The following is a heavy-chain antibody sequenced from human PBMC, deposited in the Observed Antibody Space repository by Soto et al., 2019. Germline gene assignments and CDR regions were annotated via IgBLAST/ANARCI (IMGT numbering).Heavy chain of an antibody. CDR3: AKDALYCSSTSCRYYYYYGMDV. V-gene: IGHV3-23*01. D-gene: IGHD2-2*01. CDR2: ISGSGGST. J-gene: IGHJ6*02. CDR1: GFTFSSYA. Sequence: PGGSLRLSCAASGFTFSSYAMSWVRQAPGKGLEWVSAISGSGGSTYYADSVKGRFTISRDNSKNTLYLQMNSLRAEDTAVYYCAKDALYCSSTSCRYYYYYGMDVWGQGTTVTVSS.